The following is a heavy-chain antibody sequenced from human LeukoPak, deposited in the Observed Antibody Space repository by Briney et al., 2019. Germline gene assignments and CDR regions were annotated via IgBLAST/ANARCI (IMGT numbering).Heavy chain of an antibody. Sequence: SETLSLTCTLSGGSVTSSSFYWAWIRQPPGKGLECIGTINYSGITYSNSPLKSRVTISVDTSKNQFSLKLNSVTAADTAVYFCAKSGPAAGRPDAFDIWGQGTMVTVSS. CDR1: GGSVTSSSFY. J-gene: IGHJ3*02. D-gene: IGHD2-2*01. CDR2: INYSGIT. V-gene: IGHV4-39*07. CDR3: AKSGPAAGRPDAFDI.